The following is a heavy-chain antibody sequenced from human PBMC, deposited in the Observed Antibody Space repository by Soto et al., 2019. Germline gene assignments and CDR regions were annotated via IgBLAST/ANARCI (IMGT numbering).Heavy chain of an antibody. CDR1: GFTFSSYG. D-gene: IGHD6-13*01. J-gene: IGHJ6*02. CDR3: AKSRGASSWYARGYYYGMDV. CDR2: ISYDGSNK. V-gene: IGHV3-30*18. Sequence: GGSLRLSCAASGFTFSSYGMHWVRQAPGKGLEWVAVISYDGSNKYYADSVKGRFTISRDNSKNTLYLQMNSLRAEDTAVYYCAKSRGASSWYARGYYYGMDVWGQGTTVTVSS.